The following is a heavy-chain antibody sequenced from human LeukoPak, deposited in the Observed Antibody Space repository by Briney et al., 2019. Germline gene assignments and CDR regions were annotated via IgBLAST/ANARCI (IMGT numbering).Heavy chain of an antibody. V-gene: IGHV3-23*01. J-gene: IGHJ4*02. Sequence: GGSLRLSCAASGFTFSSYAMSWVRQAPEKGLEWVSAISGSGGSTYYADSVKGRFTISRDNSKNTLYLQMNSLRAEDTAVYYCAKVDAPRFGELLYSFDYWGQGTLVTVSS. CDR2: ISGSGGST. CDR1: GFTFSSYA. D-gene: IGHD3-10*01. CDR3: AKVDAPRFGELLYSFDY.